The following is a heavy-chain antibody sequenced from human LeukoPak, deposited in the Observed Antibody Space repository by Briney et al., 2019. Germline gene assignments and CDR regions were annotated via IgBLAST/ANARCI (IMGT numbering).Heavy chain of an antibody. V-gene: IGHV3-30*04. Sequence: PGGSLRLSCAASGFPFRTYSMHWVRQAPGKGLEWVAVISYDENNKYYADSVKGRFTISRDNSKNTLYLQMNSLRAEDTAVYYCAKDPGIAAAGTGLDYWGQGTLVTVSS. J-gene: IGHJ4*02. CDR1: GFPFRTYS. CDR2: ISYDENNK. D-gene: IGHD6-13*01. CDR3: AKDPGIAAAGTGLDY.